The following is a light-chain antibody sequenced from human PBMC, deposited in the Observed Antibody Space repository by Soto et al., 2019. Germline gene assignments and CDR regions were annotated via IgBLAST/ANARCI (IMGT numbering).Light chain of an antibody. CDR3: SSYTTSTTLVV. CDR1: SSDVGAYHF. Sequence: QSALTQPASVSGSPGQSITISCTGTSSDVGAYHFVSWYQQHPGRAPKVIIFDVTNRPSGVSDRFSGSKSGDTASLTISGLQAEDEADYYCSSYTTSTTLVVFGGGTQLTVL. CDR2: DVT. J-gene: IGLJ2*01. V-gene: IGLV2-14*01.